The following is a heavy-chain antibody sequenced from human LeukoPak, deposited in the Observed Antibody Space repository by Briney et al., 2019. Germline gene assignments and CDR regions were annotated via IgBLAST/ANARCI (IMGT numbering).Heavy chain of an antibody. J-gene: IGHJ6*03. CDR2: IKQDGSEK. CDR3: ARGTYYYDSSGYYVGYYYYYMDV. D-gene: IGHD3-22*01. CDR1: EFSFITYW. V-gene: IGHV3-7*01. Sequence: GGSLRLSCAASEFSFITYWMSWVRQAPGKGLEWVANIKQDGSEKYYVDSVKGRFTISRDNAKNSLYLQMNSLRAEDTAVYYCARGTYYYDSSGYYVGYYYYYMDVWGKGTTVTVSS.